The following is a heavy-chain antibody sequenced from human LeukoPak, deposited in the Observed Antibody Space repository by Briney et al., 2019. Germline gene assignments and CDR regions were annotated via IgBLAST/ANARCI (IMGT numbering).Heavy chain of an antibody. J-gene: IGHJ6*03. Sequence: ASVKVSCKTSGYTFTSYDINWVRQATGQGPEWMGWMNPNSGNTGYAQKFQGRVTITRNTSISTVYMELSSLRSEDTAVYYCARVGGGTMVRGVIEYYYYYMDVWGRGTTVTVSS. V-gene: IGHV1-8*03. CDR1: GYTFTSYD. D-gene: IGHD3-10*01. CDR3: ARVGGGTMVRGVIEYYYYYMDV. CDR2: MNPNSGNT.